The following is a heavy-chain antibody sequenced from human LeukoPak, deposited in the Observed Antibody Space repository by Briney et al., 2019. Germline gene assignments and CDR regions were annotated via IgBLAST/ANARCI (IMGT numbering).Heavy chain of an antibody. CDR3: ARGDSSGYYVFDS. D-gene: IGHD3-22*01. CDR1: GGSINSYY. CDR2: IYYSGST. V-gene: IGHV4-59*01. Sequence: SETLSLTCTVSGGSINSYYWNWIRQPPGKGLEWIGYIYYSGSTSYNASLKSRVIISIDTPKNQFSLKLSSVTAADTAVYYCARGDSSGYYVFDSWGQGTLVIVSS. J-gene: IGHJ4*02.